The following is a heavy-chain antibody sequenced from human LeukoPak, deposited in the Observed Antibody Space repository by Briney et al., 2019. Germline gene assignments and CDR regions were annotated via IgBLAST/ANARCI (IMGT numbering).Heavy chain of an antibody. V-gene: IGHV4-38-2*01. CDR1: GYSISSGYY. D-gene: IGHD2-21*01. J-gene: IGHJ6*03. CDR3: GSPAAYCGGDCYPSGYMDV. Sequence: PSETLSLTCAVSGYSISSGYYWGWIRHPPGKELQWIGRIYHSGSTYYNPSLKSRVTISVDTSKNQLSLKLSSVTAADTAVYCCGSPAAYCGGDCYPSGYMDVWGKGTTVTVSS. CDR2: IYHSGST.